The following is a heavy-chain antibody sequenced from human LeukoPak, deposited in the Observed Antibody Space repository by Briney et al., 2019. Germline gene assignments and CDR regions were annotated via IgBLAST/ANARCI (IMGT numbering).Heavy chain of an antibody. CDR2: IKQDGSEK. V-gene: IGHV3-7*05. D-gene: IGHD6-13*01. Sequence: PGGSLRLSCAASGFTFSSYWMSWVRQAPGKGLEWVANIKQDGSEKYYVDSVKGRFTISRDNAKNSLHLQMNSLRAEDTAVYSCAREMSPSSSSWYPPGFDYWGQRTLVTFSS. CDR1: GFTFSSYW. J-gene: IGHJ4*02. CDR3: AREMSPSSSSWYPPGFDY.